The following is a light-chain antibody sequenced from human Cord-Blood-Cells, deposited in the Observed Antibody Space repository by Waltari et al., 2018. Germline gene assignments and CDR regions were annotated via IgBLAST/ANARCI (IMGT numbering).Light chain of an antibody. Sequence: QTVVTQEPSFSVSPGGTVTLTCGLSSGSVSTSYYPRWYQQTPGQAPRTLIYSTNTRSSGVPDRFSGSILGNKAALTITGAQADDESDYYCVLYMGSGIWEFGGGTKLTVL. CDR1: SGSVSTSYY. V-gene: IGLV8-61*01. CDR3: VLYMGSGIWE. J-gene: IGLJ3*02. CDR2: STN.